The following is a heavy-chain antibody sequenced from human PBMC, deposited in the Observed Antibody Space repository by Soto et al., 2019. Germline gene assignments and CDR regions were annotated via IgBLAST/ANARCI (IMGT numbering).Heavy chain of an antibody. CDR1: GFTFSSDS. CDR3: ARKGWFGDLSYYYYGMDV. V-gene: IGHV3-21*01. J-gene: IGHJ6*02. D-gene: IGHD2-21*02. CDR2: ISRSSSYI. Sequence: PGGSLRLSCGASGFTFSSDSMNWVRQAPGKGLEWVSSISRSSSYIYYADSVKGRFTISRDNAKNSLYLQMNSLRAEDTAVYYCARKGWFGDLSYYYYGMDVWGQGTTVTVSS.